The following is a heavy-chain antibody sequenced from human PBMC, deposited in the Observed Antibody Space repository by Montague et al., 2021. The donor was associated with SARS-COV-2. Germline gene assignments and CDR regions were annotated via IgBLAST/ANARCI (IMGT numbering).Heavy chain of an antibody. Sequence: TLSLTCTFSGGSISSGGYYWSWIRQHPGKGLEWIGYIYYSGSTNYNPSLKSRLTISVDTSKNQFSLKLSSVTAADTAVYYCARGEGVMVYVYGMDVWGQGTTVTVSS. CDR3: ARGEGVMVYVYGMDV. V-gene: IGHV4-31*03. CDR1: GGSISSGGYY. D-gene: IGHD2-8*01. CDR2: IYYSGST. J-gene: IGHJ6*02.